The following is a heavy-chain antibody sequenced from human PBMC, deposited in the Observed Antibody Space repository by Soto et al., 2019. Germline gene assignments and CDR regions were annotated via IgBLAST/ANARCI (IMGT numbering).Heavy chain of an antibody. CDR3: ARGKQQWRPQGVLDY. V-gene: IGHV4-34*01. CDR1: GGSFSGYY. CDR2: INHSGST. J-gene: IGHJ4*02. D-gene: IGHD6-19*01. Sequence: SETLSLTCAVYGGSFSGYYWSWIRQPPGKGLEWIGEINHSGSTNYNPSLKSRVTISVDTSKNQFSLKLSSVTAADTAVYYCARGKQQWRPQGVLDYWGQGTLVTVSS.